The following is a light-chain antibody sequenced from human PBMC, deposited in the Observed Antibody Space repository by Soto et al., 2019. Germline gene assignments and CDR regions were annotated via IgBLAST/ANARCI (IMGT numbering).Light chain of an antibody. V-gene: IGKV3-11*01. Sequence: EIVFTQSPDTLSLSPGEIAPLSCRASQSVSSAVSWYHHKPAQDPRLLLYDASHRATGLPYRFSGSGSGTAFTLSISSLEPEDFAVYYCQQRSNWPRTFGQGTKLEIK. CDR1: QSVSSA. CDR2: DAS. CDR3: QQRSNWPRT. J-gene: IGKJ2*01.